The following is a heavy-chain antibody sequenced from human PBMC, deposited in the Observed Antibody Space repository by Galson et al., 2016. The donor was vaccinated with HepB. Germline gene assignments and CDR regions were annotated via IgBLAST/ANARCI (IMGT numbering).Heavy chain of an antibody. CDR2: MYYIGST. Sequence: ETLSLTCTVSGGSISGYYWSWIRQPPGKGLEWIAYMYYIGSTTHNPSLKSRVTMSVDTSKNQFSLRLRSVTAADTAVYYCARVGRGVNNGRNWFDPWGPGTLVTVSS. J-gene: IGHJ5*02. CDR3: ARVGRGVNNGRNWFDP. CDR1: GGSISGYY. D-gene: IGHD3-10*01. V-gene: IGHV4-59*12.